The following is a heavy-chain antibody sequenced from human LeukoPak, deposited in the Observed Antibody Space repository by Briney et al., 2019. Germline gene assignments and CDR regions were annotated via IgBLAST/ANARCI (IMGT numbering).Heavy chain of an antibody. Sequence: PSETLSLTCTVSGGSISGYYWTWIRQPPGKGLERIGQIHYSGKADYNPSLRSRITISVDTSKNQMSLKLSSVTAADTAVYYCARFGVYYDMGVWGQGTTVTVS. D-gene: IGHD3-16*01. J-gene: IGHJ6*02. CDR1: GGSISGYY. CDR3: ARFGVYYDMGV. CDR2: IHYSGKA. V-gene: IGHV4-59*01.